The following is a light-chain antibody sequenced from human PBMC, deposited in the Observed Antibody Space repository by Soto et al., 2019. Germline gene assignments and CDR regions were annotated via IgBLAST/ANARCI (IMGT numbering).Light chain of an antibody. Sequence: QSALTQPPSASGSPGQSVAISCTGTSSDVGGYNYVSWYQQHPGKAPKLFIYEVSKRPSGVPDRFSGSKSGNTASLTVSGLQAEDEAHYYCSSYAGSGVFGGGTKVTVL. CDR1: SSDVGGYNY. V-gene: IGLV2-8*01. J-gene: IGLJ3*02. CDR3: SSYAGSGV. CDR2: EVS.